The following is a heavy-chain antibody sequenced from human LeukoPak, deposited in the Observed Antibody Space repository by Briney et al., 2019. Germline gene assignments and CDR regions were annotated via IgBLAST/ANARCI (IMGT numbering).Heavy chain of an antibody. V-gene: IGHV4-59*01. Sequence: KPSETLSLTCTVSGGSISSYYWSWIRQSPGKGLEWIGYIFYSGSTNYNPSLKSRVTISVDTSKNQFSLKLSSVTAADTAVYYCARGRGSYGLYYFDYWGQGTLVTVSS. J-gene: IGHJ4*02. CDR1: GGSISSYY. CDR3: ARGRGSYGLYYFDY. CDR2: IFYSGST. D-gene: IGHD1-26*01.